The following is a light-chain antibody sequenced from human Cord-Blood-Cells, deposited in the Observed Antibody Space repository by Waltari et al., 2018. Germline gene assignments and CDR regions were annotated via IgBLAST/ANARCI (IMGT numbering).Light chain of an antibody. CDR2: DVS. Sequence: QSALTQPASVSGSPGQSITISCTGTSSDVGGYNYVFWYQQHPGKAPKLMIYDVSNRPAGVSNRFSGSKSGNTAYLTISGLQAEDEAYYYCSSYTSSSTVVFGGGTKLTVL. CDR1: SSDVGGYNY. V-gene: IGLV2-14*01. CDR3: SSYTSSSTVV. J-gene: IGLJ2*01.